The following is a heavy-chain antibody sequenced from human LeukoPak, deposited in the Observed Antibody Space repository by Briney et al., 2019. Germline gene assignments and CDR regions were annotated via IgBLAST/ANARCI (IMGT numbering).Heavy chain of an antibody. J-gene: IGHJ4*02. D-gene: IGHD6-6*01. CDR3: AVIAARRGDY. V-gene: IGHV4-39*01. CDR1: GGSISSSSYY. CDR2: IYYSGST. Sequence: PSETLSLTCTVSGGSISSSSYYWGWIRQPPGKGLEWIGSIYYSGSTYYNPSLKSRVTISVDTSKNQFSLKLSSVTAADTAVYYCAVIAARRGDYWGQGTPVTVSS.